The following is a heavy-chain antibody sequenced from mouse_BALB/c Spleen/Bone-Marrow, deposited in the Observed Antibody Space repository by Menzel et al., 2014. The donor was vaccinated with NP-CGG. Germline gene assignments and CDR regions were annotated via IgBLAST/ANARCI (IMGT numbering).Heavy chain of an antibody. D-gene: IGHD1-1*01. V-gene: IGHV1-7*01. J-gene: IGHJ4*01. CDR2: INPSTGYT. CDR3: ARPPYYYGSSYDAMDY. Sequence: VQLVESGAELAKPGASVKMSCKASGYTFTSYWMHWAKQRPGQGLEWIGYINPSTGYTEYNQKFKDKATLTADKSSSTAYMQLGNPTSEDSAVYYCARPPYYYGSSYDAMDYWGQGTSVTVSS. CDR1: GYTFTSYW.